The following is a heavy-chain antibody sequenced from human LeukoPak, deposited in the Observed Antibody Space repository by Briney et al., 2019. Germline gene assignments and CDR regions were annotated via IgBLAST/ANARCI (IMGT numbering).Heavy chain of an antibody. CDR3: ARDLVPYSSGWYYFDY. Sequence: ASVKVSCKASGYTFTGYYMHWVRQAPGQGLEWMGWINPNSGGTNYAQKLQGRVTMTTDTSTSTAYMELRSLRSDDTAVYYCARDLVPYSSGWYYFDYWGQGTLVTVSS. J-gene: IGHJ4*02. D-gene: IGHD6-19*01. V-gene: IGHV1-2*02. CDR2: INPNSGGT. CDR1: GYTFTGYY.